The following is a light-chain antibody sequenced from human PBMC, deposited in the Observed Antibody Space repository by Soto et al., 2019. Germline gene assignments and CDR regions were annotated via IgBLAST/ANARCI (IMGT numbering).Light chain of an antibody. Sequence: HSDLTQAASVSGFHGQSITISCTRTSSDVGGYNYVSWYQQHPGKAPKLMIYDVGNRPSGVSNRFSGSKSGNTASLTISGLQAEDEADYYCSSYTSSSTLAFLVFGTGTKVTVL. J-gene: IGLJ1*01. CDR1: SSDVGGYNY. CDR3: SSYTSSSTLAFLV. CDR2: DVG. V-gene: IGLV2-14*01.